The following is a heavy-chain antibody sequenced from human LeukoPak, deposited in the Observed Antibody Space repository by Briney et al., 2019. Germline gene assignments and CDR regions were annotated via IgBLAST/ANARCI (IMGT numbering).Heavy chain of an antibody. CDR2: IYYSGST. J-gene: IGHJ4*02. CDR3: ARLGYCSGGSCYSDQGFDY. CDR1: GGSISSYY. D-gene: IGHD2-15*01. Sequence: SETLSLTCTVSGGSISSYYWSWIRQPPGKGLEWIGYIYYSGSTNYNPSLKSRVTISVDTSKNQFSLKLSSVTAADTAVYYCARLGYCSGGSCYSDQGFDYWGQGTLVTVSS. V-gene: IGHV4-59*08.